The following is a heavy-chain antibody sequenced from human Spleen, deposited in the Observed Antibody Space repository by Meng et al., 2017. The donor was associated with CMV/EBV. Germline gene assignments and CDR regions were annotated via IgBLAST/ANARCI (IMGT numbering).Heavy chain of an antibody. Sequence: GSLRLSCAASGFTFSSYWMSWVRQAPGKGLEWVANIKQDGSEKYYVDSVKGRFTISRDNAKNSLYLQMNSLRAEDTAVYYCARGFFGVVWYFDYWGQGTLVTVSS. CDR3: ARGFFGVVWYFDY. V-gene: IGHV3-7*01. CDR1: GFTFSSYW. J-gene: IGHJ4*02. CDR2: IKQDGSEK. D-gene: IGHD3-3*01.